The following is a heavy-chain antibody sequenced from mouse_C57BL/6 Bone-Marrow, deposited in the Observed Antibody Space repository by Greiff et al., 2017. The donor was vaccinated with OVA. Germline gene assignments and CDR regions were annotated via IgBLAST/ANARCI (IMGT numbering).Heavy chain of an antibody. J-gene: IGHJ2*01. Sequence: QVQLKESGAELVRPGASVKLSCKASGYTFTDYYISWVKQRPGQGLEWIARIYPGSGIIYYNEKFKGKATLTAEKSSSTAYMQLSSLTSDDSAVYFCARSERLRDYFDYWGQGTTLTVSS. CDR2: IYPGSGII. CDR1: GYTFTDYY. V-gene: IGHV1-76*01. CDR3: ARSERLRDYFDY. D-gene: IGHD2-2*01.